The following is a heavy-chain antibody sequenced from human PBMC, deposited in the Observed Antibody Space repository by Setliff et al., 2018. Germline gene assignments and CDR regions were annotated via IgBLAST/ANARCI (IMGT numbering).Heavy chain of an antibody. D-gene: IGHD6-13*01. CDR3: ARLAGGAGGFYYYYYYMDV. J-gene: IGHJ6*03. Sequence: PSETLSLTCAVSGYSISSGYYWGWIRQPPGKGLEWIGSIYHSGSTYYNPSLKSRVTISVDTSKNQFSLKLSSVTAADTAVYYCARLAGGAGGFYYYYYYMDVWGKGATVTVSS. CDR2: IYHSGST. V-gene: IGHV4-38-2*01. CDR1: GYSISSGYY.